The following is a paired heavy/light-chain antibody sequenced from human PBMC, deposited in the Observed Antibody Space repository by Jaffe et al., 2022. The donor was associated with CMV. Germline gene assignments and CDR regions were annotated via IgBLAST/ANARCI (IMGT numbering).Heavy chain of an antibody. CDR3: AKMGSIVVVVAATGDAFDI. Sequence: QVQLVESGGGVVQPGRSLRLSCAASGFTFSSYGMHWVRQAPGKGLEWVAVISYDGSNKYYADSVKGRFTISRDNSKNTLYLQMNSLRAEDTAVYYCAKMGSIVVVVAATGDAFDIWGQGTMVTVSS. J-gene: IGHJ3*02. D-gene: IGHD2-15*01. CDR1: GFTFSSYG. V-gene: IGHV3-30*18. CDR2: ISYDGSNK.
Light chain of an antibody. Sequence: SYELTQPPSVSVSPGQTASITCSGDKLGDKYACWYQQKPGQSPVLVIYQDSKRPSGIPERFSGSNSGNTATLTISGTQAMDEADYYCQAWDSSPHVVFGGGTKLTVL. V-gene: IGLV3-1*01. CDR2: QDS. CDR3: QAWDSSPHVV. J-gene: IGLJ2*01. CDR1: KLGDKY.